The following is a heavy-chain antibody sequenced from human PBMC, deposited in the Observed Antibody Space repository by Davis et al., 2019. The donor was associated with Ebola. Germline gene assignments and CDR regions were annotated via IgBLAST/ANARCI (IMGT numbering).Heavy chain of an antibody. CDR1: GYTFTGYY. D-gene: IGHD4-17*01. J-gene: IGHJ5*02. Sequence: AASVKVSCKASGYTFTGYYMHWVRQAPGQGLEWMGWINPNSGGTNYAQKFQGWVTMTRDTSISTAYMELSRLRSDDTAVYYCAGDSATTVTTGWFDPWGQGTLVTVSS. CDR2: INPNSGGT. CDR3: AGDSATTVTTGWFDP. V-gene: IGHV1-2*04.